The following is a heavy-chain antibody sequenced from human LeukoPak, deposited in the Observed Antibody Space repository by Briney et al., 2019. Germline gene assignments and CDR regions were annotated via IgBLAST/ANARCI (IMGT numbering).Heavy chain of an antibody. V-gene: IGHV3-48*01. Sequence: GGSLRLSCAASGFSFSSYSMNWVRQAPGKGLEWVSFISGSGTRIDSVDSVKGRFTVSRDNGKNSLFLHMNSLRAEDTAVYYCARKNTTSSEDYWGQGTLVTVSS. D-gene: IGHD6-6*01. CDR2: ISGSGTRI. CDR1: GFSFSSYS. CDR3: ARKNTTSSEDY. J-gene: IGHJ4*02.